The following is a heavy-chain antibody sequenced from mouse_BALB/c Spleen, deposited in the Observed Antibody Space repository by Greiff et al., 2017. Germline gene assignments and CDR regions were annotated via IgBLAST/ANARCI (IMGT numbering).Heavy chain of an antibody. V-gene: IGHV5-6-4*01. Sequence: EVKLEESGGGLVKPGGSLKLSCAASGFTFSSYTMSWVRQTPEKRLEWVATISSGGSYTYYPDSVKGRFTISRDNAKNTLYLQMSSLKSEDTAMYYCTRDDYDYVGRDFDYWGQGTTLTVSS. D-gene: IGHD2-4*01. J-gene: IGHJ2*01. CDR3: TRDDYDYVGRDFDY. CDR1: GFTFSSYT. CDR2: ISSGGSYT.